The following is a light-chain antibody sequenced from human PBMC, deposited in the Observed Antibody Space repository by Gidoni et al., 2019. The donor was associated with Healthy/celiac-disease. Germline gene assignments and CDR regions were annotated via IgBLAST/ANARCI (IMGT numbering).Light chain of an antibody. V-gene: IGLV2-14*01. J-gene: IGLJ1*01. Sequence: QSALTQPASVSGSPGQSITISCTGTSSDVGGYNYVSWYQQHPGKAPKLIIYDVSNRPSGVSNRVSGSKSGNTASLTISRLQAEDEADYYCSSYTSSSTLVFGTGTKVTVL. CDR3: SSYTSSSTLV. CDR2: DVS. CDR1: SSDVGGYNY.